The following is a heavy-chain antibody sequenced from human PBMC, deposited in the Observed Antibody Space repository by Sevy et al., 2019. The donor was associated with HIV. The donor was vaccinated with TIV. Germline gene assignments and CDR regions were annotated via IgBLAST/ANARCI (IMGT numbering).Heavy chain of an antibody. J-gene: IGHJ4*02. CDR1: GYTFTSYD. CDR3: AGGMSGYFNEGYSTVS. V-gene: IGHV1-8*01. D-gene: IGHD3-3*01. CDR2: MNPNSGNT. Sequence: ASVKVSCKASGYTFTSYDINWVRQATGQGLEWMGWMNPNSGNTGYAQKFQGRVTMTRNTSISTAYMERSSLRSEDTAVYYCAGGMSGYFNEGYSTVSWGQGTLVTVSS.